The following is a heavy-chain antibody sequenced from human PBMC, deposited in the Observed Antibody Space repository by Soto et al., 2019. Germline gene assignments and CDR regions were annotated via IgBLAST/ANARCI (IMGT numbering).Heavy chain of an antibody. Sequence: QVQLQESGPGLVKPSETLSLTCTVSGGSISSYYWSWIRQPPGKGLEWIGYIDYSGSTNYNPSLKSRVTISVDTSKNRVALKLSSVTAADAAVYYCARVEQRPPWGSDGMDVWGQGTTVTVSS. CDR2: IDYSGST. CDR1: GGSISSYY. D-gene: IGHD6-25*01. J-gene: IGHJ6*02. V-gene: IGHV4-59*01. CDR3: ARVEQRPPWGSDGMDV.